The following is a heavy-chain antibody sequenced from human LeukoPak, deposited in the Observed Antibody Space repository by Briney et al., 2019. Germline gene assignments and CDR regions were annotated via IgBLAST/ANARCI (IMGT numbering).Heavy chain of an antibody. D-gene: IGHD6-13*01. CDR1: GFTFSSYA. Sequence: HPGGSLRLSCAASGFTFSSYAMSWVRQAPGKGLEWVSAISGSGGSTYYADSVKGRFTISRDNSKNTLYLQMNYLRAEDTALYYCAENIAAPTTPFDYWGQGTLVTVSS. J-gene: IGHJ4*02. V-gene: IGHV3-23*01. CDR2: ISGSGGST. CDR3: AENIAAPTTPFDY.